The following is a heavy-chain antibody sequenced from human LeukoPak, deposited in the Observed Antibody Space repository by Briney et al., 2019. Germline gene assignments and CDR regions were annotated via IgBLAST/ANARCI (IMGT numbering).Heavy chain of an antibody. CDR2: IYYSGRT. D-gene: IGHD3-10*01. CDR1: AGSISSSNYY. V-gene: IGHV4-39*01. Sequence: SETLSLTCTVSAGSISSSNYYWGWIRQPPGKGLEWIGSIYYSGRTYYNPSLKSRVTISVDTSKKQFSLKLSSVTAADTAVYYCARGRPDGSGSYYKFDPWGQGTLVTVSS. CDR3: ARGRPDGSGSYYKFDP. J-gene: IGHJ5*02.